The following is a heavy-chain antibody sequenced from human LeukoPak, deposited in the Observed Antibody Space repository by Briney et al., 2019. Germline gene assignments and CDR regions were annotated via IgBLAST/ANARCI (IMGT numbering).Heavy chain of an antibody. D-gene: IGHD2-2*01. CDR3: TTDPALHPDCSSTSCPGPGCY. Sequence: GGSLRLSCAASGFTFSNAWMSWVRQAPGKGLEWVGRIKSKTDGGTTDYAAPVKGRFTISRDDSKNTLYLQMNSLKTEDTAVYYCTTDPALHPDCSSTSCPGPGCYWGQGTLVTVSS. J-gene: IGHJ4*02. V-gene: IGHV3-15*01. CDR1: GFTFSNAW. CDR2: IKSKTDGGTT.